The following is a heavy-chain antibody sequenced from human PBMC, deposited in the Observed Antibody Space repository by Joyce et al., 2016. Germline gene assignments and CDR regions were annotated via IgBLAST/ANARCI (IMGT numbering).Heavy chain of an antibody. J-gene: IGHJ5*02. V-gene: IGHV3-74*01. CDR2: INNDGSDT. D-gene: IGHD7-27*01. CDR1: GFTFSNYW. CDR3: ASASPGA. Sequence: EVQLVEAGGGLVQPGGSLRLSCAASGFTFSNYWMHWVRQAPGKGVAWGSRINNDGSDTRNAGSVKGRFTISRDNAKSTLYQQMNSLSAEDTAVYYCASASPGAWGQGTLVTVSS.